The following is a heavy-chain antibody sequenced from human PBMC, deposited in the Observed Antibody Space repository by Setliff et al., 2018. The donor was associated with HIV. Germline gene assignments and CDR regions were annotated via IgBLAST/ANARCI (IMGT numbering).Heavy chain of an antibody. D-gene: IGHD1-1*01. Sequence: TLSLTCPVSGDSVSSRSYYWSWIRQPPGKGLEWIGYIYYSGSTNYNPSLKSRVTISVDTSKNHFSLKLRSVTAADTAVYYCAQLGMVDDFDYWGQGTLVTVSS. J-gene: IGHJ4*02. CDR2: IYYSGST. V-gene: IGHV4-61*03. CDR3: AQLGMVDDFDY. CDR1: GDSVSSRSYY.